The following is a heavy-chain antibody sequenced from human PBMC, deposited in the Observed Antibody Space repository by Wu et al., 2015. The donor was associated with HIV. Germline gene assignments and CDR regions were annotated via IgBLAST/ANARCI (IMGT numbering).Heavy chain of an antibody. D-gene: IGHD3-10*01. CDR1: GYTLTRYY. V-gene: IGHV1-46*01. J-gene: IGHJ4*02. Sequence: QVQLVQSGAEVKKPGASVKVSCKASGYTLTRYYIHWVRQAPGQGLEWMGDIIPAYGTTNYAQRFQGRVTISADESTTTAYMEVRRLRSDDTAVYYCAREIQLLYQWGQGTLVTVSS. CDR2: IIPAYGTT. CDR3: AREIQLLYQ.